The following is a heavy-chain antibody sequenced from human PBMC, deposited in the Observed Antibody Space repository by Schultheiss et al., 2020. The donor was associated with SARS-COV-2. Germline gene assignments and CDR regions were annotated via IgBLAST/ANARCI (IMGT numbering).Heavy chain of an antibody. D-gene: IGHD6-6*01. CDR3: VIDLRASSSMDV. Sequence: GSLRLSCTVSGGSISGYYWNWIRQPPGKGLEWIAYIYYSGSTNYNPSLKSRVTISVDTSNNQFSLKLSPMTAADTTVYYCVIDLRASSSMDVWGRGTTVTVSS. CDR2: IYYSGST. CDR1: GGSISGYY. V-gene: IGHV4-59*01. J-gene: IGHJ6*02.